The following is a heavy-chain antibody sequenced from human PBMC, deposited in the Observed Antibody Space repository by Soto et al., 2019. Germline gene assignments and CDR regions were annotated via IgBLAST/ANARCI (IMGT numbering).Heavy chain of an antibody. J-gene: IGHJ5*02. CDR2: ISYDGSNK. V-gene: IGHV3-30*18. CDR1: GFTFSSYG. Sequence: GGSLRLSCAASGFTFSSYGMHWVRQAPGKGLEWVAVISYDGSNKYYADSVKGRFTISRDNSKNTLYLQMNSLRAEDTAVYYCAKDYYYDSSGYYGIDPWGQGTLVTVSS. CDR3: AKDYYYDSSGYYGIDP. D-gene: IGHD3-22*01.